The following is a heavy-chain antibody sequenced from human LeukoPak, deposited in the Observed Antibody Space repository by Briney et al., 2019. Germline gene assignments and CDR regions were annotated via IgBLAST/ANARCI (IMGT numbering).Heavy chain of an antibody. J-gene: IGHJ3*02. CDR2: ISSSGSTI. D-gene: IGHD4-17*01. CDR3: ARVGDYSAFDI. CDR1: GFTFSDYY. V-gene: IGHV3-11*01. Sequence: TGGSLRLSCAASGFTFSDYYMSWIRQAPGKGLEWVSYISSSGSTIYYADSVKGRFTISRDTSKNTLYIQMNSLRAEDTAVYYCARVGDYSAFDIWGQGTMVTVSS.